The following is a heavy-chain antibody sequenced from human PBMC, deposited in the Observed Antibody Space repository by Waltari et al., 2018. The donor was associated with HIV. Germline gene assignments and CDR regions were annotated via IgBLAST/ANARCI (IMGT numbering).Heavy chain of an antibody. J-gene: IGHJ4*02. V-gene: IGHV4-61*02. D-gene: IGHD4-17*01. CDR1: GGSISSGSYY. CDR3: ARETTTVTTTVY. CDR2: IYTSGST. Sequence: QVQLQESGPGLVKPSQTLSLTCTVSGGSISSGSYYWSWIRQPAGKGREWMVRIYTSGSTNYNPSLKSRVTISVDTSKNQFSLKLSSVTAADTAVYYCARETTTVTTTVYWGQGTLVTVSS.